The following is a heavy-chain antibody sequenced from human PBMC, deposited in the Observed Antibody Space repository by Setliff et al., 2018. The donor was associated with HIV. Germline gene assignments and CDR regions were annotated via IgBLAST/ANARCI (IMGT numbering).Heavy chain of an antibody. CDR2: IYHSGSA. Sequence: SETLSLTCTVSGGSISSYYWSWVRQHPERGLEWIGFIYHSGSAYYNPSLKSRAKISVDTSKNQFSLKLTSVTVADTALYFCARDSLRHRDLEWSHNWFDPWGQGTLVTVSS. J-gene: IGHJ5*02. V-gene: IGHV4-59*12. CDR1: GGSISSYY. D-gene: IGHD3-3*01. CDR3: ARDSLRHRDLEWSHNWFDP.